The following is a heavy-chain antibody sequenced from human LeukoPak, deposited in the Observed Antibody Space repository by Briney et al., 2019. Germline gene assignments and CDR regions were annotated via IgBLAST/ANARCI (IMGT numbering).Heavy chain of an antibody. D-gene: IGHD3/OR15-3a*01. CDR1: GFTFSSYT. CDR2: IYYTGNT. Sequence: GSLRLSCAASGFTFSSYTMKWVRLAPGKGLEWIGSIYYTGNTYYNASLKSQVSISIDTSKNQFSLRLTSVTAADTAVYFCARQTGSGLFILPGGQGTLVTVSS. J-gene: IGHJ4*02. CDR3: ARQTGSGLFILP. V-gene: IGHV4-39*01.